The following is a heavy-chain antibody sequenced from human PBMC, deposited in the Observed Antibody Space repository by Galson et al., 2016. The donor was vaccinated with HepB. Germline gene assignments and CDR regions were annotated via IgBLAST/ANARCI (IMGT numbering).Heavy chain of an antibody. Sequence: SLRLSCAASGFIFSNYWMAWVRQALGKGLEWVADLQKDGSEETYVDSVRGRFIISRDNAKNTLSLQMNSLSVQDTDVYYCARVHFDYRSPYSDYWGQGILVTVSS. J-gene: IGHJ4*02. CDR2: LQKDGSEE. CDR1: GFIFSNYW. V-gene: IGHV3-7*01. CDR3: ARVHFDYRSPYSDY. D-gene: IGHD2-21*01.